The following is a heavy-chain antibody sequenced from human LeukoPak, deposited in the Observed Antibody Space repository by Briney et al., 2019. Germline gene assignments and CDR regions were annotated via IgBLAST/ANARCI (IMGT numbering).Heavy chain of an antibody. V-gene: IGHV1-69*04. CDR3: ARGQGYYYYDSSGYYESDP. J-gene: IGHJ5*02. CDR1: GGTFSSYA. D-gene: IGHD3-22*01. CDR2: IIPILGIA. Sequence: SVKVSCKASGGTFSSYAISWVRQAPGQGLEWMGRIIPILGIANYAQKFQGRVTITADKSTSTAYMELSSLRSEDTAVYYCARGQGYYYYDSSGYYESDPWGQGTLVAVSS.